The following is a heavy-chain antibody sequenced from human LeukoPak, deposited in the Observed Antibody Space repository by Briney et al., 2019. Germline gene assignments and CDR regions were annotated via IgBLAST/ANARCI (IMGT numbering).Heavy chain of an antibody. V-gene: IGHV3-23*01. J-gene: IGHJ6*02. CDR2: ISGGGGST. CDR1: EFTFTSYS. Sequence: PGGSLRLSCAASEFTFTSYSMNWVRQAPGKGLEWVSTISGGGGSTYYADSVKGRFTISRDNSKNTLYLQMNSLRAEDTAVYYCAKDSGSGSYYLSGYYYYGMDVWGQGTTVTVSS. CDR3: AKDSGSGSYYLSGYYYYGMDV. D-gene: IGHD3-10*01.